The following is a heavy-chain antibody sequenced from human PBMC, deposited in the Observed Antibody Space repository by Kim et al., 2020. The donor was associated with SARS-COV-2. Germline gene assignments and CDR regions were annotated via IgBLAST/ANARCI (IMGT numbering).Heavy chain of an antibody. CDR3: AKDIHYSAAVDY. Sequence: GGSLRLSCAASGFTFSSYGMHWVRQAPGKGLEWVAVIWYDGSNKYYADSVKGRFTISRDNSKNTLYLQMNSLRAEDTAVYYCAKDIHYSAAVDYWGQGTLVTVSS. D-gene: IGHD6-25*01. V-gene: IGHV3-33*06. CDR2: IWYDGSNK. J-gene: IGHJ4*02. CDR1: GFTFSSYG.